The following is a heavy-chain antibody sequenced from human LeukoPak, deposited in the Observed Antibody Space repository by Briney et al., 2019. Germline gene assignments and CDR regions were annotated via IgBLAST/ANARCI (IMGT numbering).Heavy chain of an antibody. V-gene: IGHV3-30*18. Sequence: PGGSLRLSCAASGFTFSSYGMHWVRQAPGKGLEWVAVISYDGSNKYYADSVKGRFTISRDNSKNTLYLQMNSLRAEDTAVYYCAKPAILWVLVPNFASWGQGPLSPSPQ. CDR2: ISYDGSNK. CDR1: GFTFSSYG. CDR3: AKPAILWVLVPNFAS. D-gene: IGHD2-21*01. J-gene: IGHJ4*02.